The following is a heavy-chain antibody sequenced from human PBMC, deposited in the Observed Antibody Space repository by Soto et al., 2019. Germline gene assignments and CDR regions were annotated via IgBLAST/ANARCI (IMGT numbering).Heavy chain of an antibody. V-gene: IGHV4-59*08. CDR3: TTQGFGILHCLVDV. D-gene: IGHD3-10*01. CDR2: ISYSGYT. J-gene: IGHJ6*02. Sequence: KASETLSLTCTVSGGSISSYYWSWIRKPPGKGLEWIGYISYSGYTSYNPSLKSRLIISVDTSKNQVSLKLASVTAADTAVYYCTTQGFGILHCLVDVWGQGATVTVSS. CDR1: GGSISSYY.